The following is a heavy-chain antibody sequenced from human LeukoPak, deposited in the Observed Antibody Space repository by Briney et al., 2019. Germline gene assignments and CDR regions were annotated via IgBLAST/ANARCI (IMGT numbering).Heavy chain of an antibody. CDR1: GGTFSSYA. Sequence: SVKVSCKASGGTFSSYAISWVRQAPGQGLEWMGGIIPIFGTANYAQKLQGRVTMTTDTSTSTAYMELRSLRSDDTAVYYCARVAGADAFDIWGQGTMVTVSS. CDR3: ARVAGADAFDI. D-gene: IGHD3-10*01. J-gene: IGHJ3*02. V-gene: IGHV1-69*05. CDR2: IIPIFGTA.